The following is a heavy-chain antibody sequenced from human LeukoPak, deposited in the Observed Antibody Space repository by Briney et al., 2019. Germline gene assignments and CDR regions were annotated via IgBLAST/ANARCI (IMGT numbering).Heavy chain of an antibody. CDR3: AKTMLRETIDY. J-gene: IGHJ4*02. CDR1: GYNFSNTW. CDR2: IYPGDSET. D-gene: IGHD3-10*01. Sequence: GESLKISCKTSGYNFSNTWIGWVRQMPGKGLEWMGIIYPGDSETIYSPSFQGQVTISADKSINTAYLQWSSLKASDTAIYYCAKTMLRETIDYWGQGTLVTVSS. V-gene: IGHV5-51*01.